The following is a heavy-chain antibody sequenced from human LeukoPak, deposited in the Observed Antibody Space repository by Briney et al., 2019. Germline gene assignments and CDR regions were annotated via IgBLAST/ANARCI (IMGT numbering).Heavy chain of an antibody. CDR1: GFTFSSSV. CDR2: ISINGGST. J-gene: IGHJ3*01. Sequence: GGSLRLSCAASGFTFSSSVLHWVRQAPGKGLDYVSGISINGGSTHYADSVKGRFTIPRDNSKNKLFLQMDSLRAEDMAVYYCAREGHSSGDCDAFDFWGQGTMVTVSS. CDR3: AREGHSSGDCDAFDF. D-gene: IGHD2-21*02. V-gene: IGHV3-64*02.